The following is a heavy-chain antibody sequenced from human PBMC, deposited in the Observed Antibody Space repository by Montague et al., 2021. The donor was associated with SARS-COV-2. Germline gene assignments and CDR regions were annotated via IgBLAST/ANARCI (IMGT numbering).Heavy chain of an antibody. D-gene: IGHD2-2*01. CDR3: ARQRCSSTSCYVHDPYFDY. V-gene: IGHV4-59*08. CDR2: IYYSGST. CDR1: GGSISSYY. Sequence: SETLSLTCTVSGGSISSYYWSWIRQPPGKGLEWIGYIYYSGSTNYNPSLKSRVTISVDTPKNQFSLKLSSVTAADTAVYYCARQRCSSTSCYVHDPYFDYWGQGTLVTVSS. J-gene: IGHJ4*02.